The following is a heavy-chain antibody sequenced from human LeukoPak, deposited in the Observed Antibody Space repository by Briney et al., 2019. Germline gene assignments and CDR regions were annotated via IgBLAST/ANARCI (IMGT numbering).Heavy chain of an antibody. Sequence: PSETLSLTCTVSGGSISSGGYYWSWIRQHPGKGLEWIGYIYYSGSTYYNPSLKSRVTISVDTSKNQFSLKLSSVTAADTAVYYCARDHPTGPADYWGRGTLVTVSS. V-gene: IGHV4-31*03. D-gene: IGHD1-1*01. CDR2: IYYSGST. J-gene: IGHJ4*02. CDR1: GGSISSGGYY. CDR3: ARDHPTGPADY.